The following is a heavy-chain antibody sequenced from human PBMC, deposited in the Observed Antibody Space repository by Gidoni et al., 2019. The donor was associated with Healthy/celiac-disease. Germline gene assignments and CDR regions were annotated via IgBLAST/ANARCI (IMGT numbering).Heavy chain of an antibody. D-gene: IGHD3-22*01. CDR1: GFTFSSSG. CDR2: ISYDVSNK. Sequence: QVQLVESGGGVVHPGSSLRLSCAASGFTFSSSGMHWVRQAPGKGLEWVAVISYDVSNKYYADSVKGRFTISRDNSKNTLYLQMNSLRAEDTAVYYCAKEAYYYDSSGYYPLANYYYYYMDVWGKGTTVTVSS. J-gene: IGHJ6*03. CDR3: AKEAYYYDSSGYYPLANYYYYYMDV. V-gene: IGHV3-30*18.